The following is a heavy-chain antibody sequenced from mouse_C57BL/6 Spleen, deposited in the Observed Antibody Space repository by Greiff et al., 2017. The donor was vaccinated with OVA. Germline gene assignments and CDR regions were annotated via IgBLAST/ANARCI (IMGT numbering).Heavy chain of an antibody. D-gene: IGHD2-2*01. Sequence: VQLQQPGAELVKPGASVTLSCKASGYTFTSYWMHWVKQRPGQGLEWIGMIHPNSGSTNYNEKFKSKATLTVDKSSSTAYMQLSSLTSEDSAVYYCARYGYSLFDYWGKGTTLTVSS. J-gene: IGHJ2*01. CDR2: IHPNSGST. CDR3: ARYGYSLFDY. CDR1: GYTFTSYW. V-gene: IGHV1-64*01.